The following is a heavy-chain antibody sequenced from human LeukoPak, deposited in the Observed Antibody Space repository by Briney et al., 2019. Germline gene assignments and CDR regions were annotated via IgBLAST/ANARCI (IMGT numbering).Heavy chain of an antibody. CDR3: AKAPAAGAEYFQH. V-gene: IGHV3-23*01. J-gene: IGHJ1*01. Sequence: HPGGSLRLSCVASGFTFSSYAMSWVPQAPGKGLEWVSAISGSGGSTYYADSVKGRFTISRDNSKNTLYLQMNSLRAEDTAVYYCAKAPAAGAEYFQHWGQGTLVTVSS. CDR1: GFTFSSYA. D-gene: IGHD2-2*01. CDR2: ISGSGGST.